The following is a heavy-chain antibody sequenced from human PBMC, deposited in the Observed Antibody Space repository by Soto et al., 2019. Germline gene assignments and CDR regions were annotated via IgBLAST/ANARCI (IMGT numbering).Heavy chain of an antibody. Sequence: QVQLVESGGGVVQPGRSLRLSCAASGFTFSSYAMHWVRQAPGKGLEWVAVISYDGSNKYYADSVKGRFTISRDNSKNTLYLQMNSLRAEDTAVYYCARDRHSSSWEYYFDYWGQGTLVTVSS. J-gene: IGHJ4*02. V-gene: IGHV3-30-3*01. CDR2: ISYDGSNK. D-gene: IGHD6-13*01. CDR1: GFTFSSYA. CDR3: ARDRHSSSWEYYFDY.